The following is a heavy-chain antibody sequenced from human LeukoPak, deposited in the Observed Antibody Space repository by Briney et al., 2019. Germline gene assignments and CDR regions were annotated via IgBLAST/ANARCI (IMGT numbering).Heavy chain of an antibody. CDR3: AKDLWLEAYYFDY. Sequence: QPGGSLRLSCAASGFTFSSYAMSWVRQAPGKGLEWVSAISGSGGSTYYADSVKGRFTISSDNTKNTLYLQMNSLRAEDTAVYYCAKDLWLEAYYFDYWGQGTLVTVSS. CDR1: GFTFSSYA. J-gene: IGHJ4*02. V-gene: IGHV3-23*01. CDR2: ISGSGGST. D-gene: IGHD6-19*01.